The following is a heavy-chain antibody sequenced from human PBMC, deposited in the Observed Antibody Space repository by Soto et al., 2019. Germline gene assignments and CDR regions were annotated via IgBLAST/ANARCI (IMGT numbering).Heavy chain of an antibody. J-gene: IGHJ5*01. CDR2: IYYSGNT. Sequence: SETLSLTCTVSGGSINSSSYYRGWIRQPPGKGLEWIGTIYYSGNTYYNPSLKSRVTISVDTSKNQFSLKLSSVTAADTAVYYCASNSGSFYGIDSWGQGTLVTVSS. CDR3: ASNSGSFYGIDS. D-gene: IGHD1-26*01. V-gene: IGHV4-39*01. CDR1: GGSINSSSYY.